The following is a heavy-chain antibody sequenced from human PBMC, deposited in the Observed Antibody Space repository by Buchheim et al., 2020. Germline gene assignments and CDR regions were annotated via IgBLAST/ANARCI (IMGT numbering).Heavy chain of an antibody. CDR2: ISSSGSTI. Sequence: EVQLVESGGGLVQPGGSLRLSCAASGFTFSSYEMNWVRQAPGKGLEWVSYISSSGSTIYYADSVKGRFTIPSDNAQTSLYLPMNSLRAEDTAVYYCARIPPRVADRYYFDYWGQGTL. J-gene: IGHJ4*02. D-gene: IGHD2-15*01. CDR3: ARIPPRVADRYYFDY. CDR1: GFTFSSYE. V-gene: IGHV3-48*03.